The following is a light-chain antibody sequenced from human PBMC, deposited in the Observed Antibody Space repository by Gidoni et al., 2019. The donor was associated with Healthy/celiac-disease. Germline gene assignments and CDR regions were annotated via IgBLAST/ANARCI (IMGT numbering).Light chain of an antibody. J-gene: IGKJ5*01. CDR1: RSISSY. CDR2: AAS. V-gene: IGKV1-39*01. Sequence: DGQITQSPSSLSASVGDRVTITCRASRSISSYLYWYQQKTGKAPTLLNYAASSLQSGVPSRFSGSGSGKDFTITISSRQPEDFATYYCQQSYSTPGLFGQGTRLEIK. CDR3: QQSYSTPGL.